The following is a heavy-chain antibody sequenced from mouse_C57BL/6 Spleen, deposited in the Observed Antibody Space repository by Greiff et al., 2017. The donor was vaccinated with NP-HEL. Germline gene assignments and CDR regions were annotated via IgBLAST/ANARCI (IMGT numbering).Heavy chain of an antibody. V-gene: IGHV1-15*01. D-gene: IGHD3-3*01. Sequence: QVQLQQSGAELVRPGASVTLSCKASGYTFTDYEMHWVKQTPVHGLEWIGAIDPETGGTAYNQKFKGKAILTADKSSSTAYMELRSLTSEDSAVYYCTRGDEGYFDYWGQGTTLTVSS. CDR3: TRGDEGYFDY. CDR2: IDPETGGT. J-gene: IGHJ2*01. CDR1: GYTFTDYE.